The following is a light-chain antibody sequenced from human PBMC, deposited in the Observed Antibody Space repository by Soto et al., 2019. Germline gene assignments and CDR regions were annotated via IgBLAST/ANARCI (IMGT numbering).Light chain of an antibody. V-gene: IGLV2-8*01. CDR1: SSDVGAYDY. J-gene: IGLJ2*01. CDR3: SAFAGSNQCPDV. Sequence: QSAMTQPPSASGSPGQSVTISCTGTSSDVGAYDYVSWYQQHPGKAPNLMIYEINKRPSGVADRCSCSKSGNTASLTVSGRQPADEADYYCSAFAGSNQCPDVFGAGTKLTVL. CDR2: EIN.